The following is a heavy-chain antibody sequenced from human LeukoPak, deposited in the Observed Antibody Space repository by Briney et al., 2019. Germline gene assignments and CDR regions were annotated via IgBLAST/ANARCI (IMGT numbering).Heavy chain of an antibody. CDR2: CNGGNGNT. CDR3: ARDSTGTGLLEY. Sequence: ASGKLSCKAAGYTFTSYPIHWVRQAPGQRLGWMGWCNGGNGNTKYSQEFQDRVTITRDTSASKAYMELSSLRSEDMAVDYCARDSTGTGLLEYWGQGTLVTVSS. J-gene: IGHJ4*02. D-gene: IGHD1-7*01. CDR1: GYTFTSYP. V-gene: IGHV1-3*02.